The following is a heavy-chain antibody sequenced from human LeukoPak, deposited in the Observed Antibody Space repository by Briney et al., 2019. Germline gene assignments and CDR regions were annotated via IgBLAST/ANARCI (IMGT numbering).Heavy chain of an antibody. V-gene: IGHV4-59*01. Sequence: SETLSLTCTVSGGSISSYYWSWIRQPPGKGLEWIGYIYYSGSTNYNPSLKSRVTISVDTSKNQFSLKLSSVTAADTAVYYCARGSRDGYKPSDYWGQGTLVTVSS. CDR1: GGSISSYY. J-gene: IGHJ4*02. CDR3: ARGSRDGYKPSDY. CDR2: IYYSGST. D-gene: IGHD5-24*01.